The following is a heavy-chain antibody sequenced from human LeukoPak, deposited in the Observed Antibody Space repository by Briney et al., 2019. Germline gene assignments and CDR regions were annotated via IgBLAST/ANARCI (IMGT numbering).Heavy chain of an antibody. J-gene: IGHJ4*02. Sequence: HPGGSLRLSCAASGFTFSSYAMSWVRQAPGKGLEWVSAISGSGGSTYYADSVKGRFTISRDNSKNTLYLQMNSLRAEDTAVYYCAKDLYGYNSHFDYWGQGTLVTVSS. V-gene: IGHV3-23*01. D-gene: IGHD5-24*01. CDR1: GFTFSSYA. CDR3: AKDLYGYNSHFDY. CDR2: ISGSGGST.